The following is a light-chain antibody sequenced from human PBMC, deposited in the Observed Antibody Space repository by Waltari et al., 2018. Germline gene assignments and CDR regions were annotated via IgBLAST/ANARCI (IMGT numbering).Light chain of an antibody. Sequence: VLTQSPGTLSLSPGESATLSCRASQSISKYLVLYQQRPGHAPRLLIYAASTRATVIPDRFSGSGFGTDFTLTISRLEPEEFAMYYCQNHERVPATFGQGTKVEIK. J-gene: IGKJ1*01. CDR1: QSISKY. CDR2: AAS. V-gene: IGKV3-20*01. CDR3: QNHERVPAT.